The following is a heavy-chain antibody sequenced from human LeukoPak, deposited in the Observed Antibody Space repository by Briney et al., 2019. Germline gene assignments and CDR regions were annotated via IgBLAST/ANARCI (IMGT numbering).Heavy chain of an antibody. D-gene: IGHD2-21*02. CDR3: ARDRWAYCGGDCYSDIDY. CDR2: ISSSGSTI. Sequence: GGSLRLSCVASGFTFSDYYMSWIRQAPGKGLEWVSYISSSGSTIYYADSVKGRFTISRDNAKNSLYLQMNSLRAEDTAVYYCARDRWAYCGGDCYSDIDYWGQGTLVTVSS. J-gene: IGHJ4*02. V-gene: IGHV3-11*01. CDR1: GFTFSDYY.